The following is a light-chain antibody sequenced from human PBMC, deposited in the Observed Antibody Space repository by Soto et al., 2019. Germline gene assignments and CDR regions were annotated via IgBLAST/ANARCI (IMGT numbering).Light chain of an antibody. J-gene: IGKJ1*01. CDR2: AIS. CDR3: QQYGSSRWT. V-gene: IGKV3-20*01. CDR1: ESVSDSQ. Sequence: EIVLTQSPGTLSLSPGERATLYCRSSESVSDSQLAWYQQKPGQAPRLLIYAISTRATGIPDRFSGSGSGTDFTLTISRLEPEDFAMYYWQQYGSSRWTFAQGTKVE.